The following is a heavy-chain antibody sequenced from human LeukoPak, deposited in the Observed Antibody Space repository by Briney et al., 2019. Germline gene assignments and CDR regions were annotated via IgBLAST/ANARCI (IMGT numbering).Heavy chain of an antibody. D-gene: IGHD1-26*01. J-gene: IGHJ4*02. Sequence: SETLSLTCTVSGASISSYYWTWIRQPAGXGLEWIXRIYASGTTNYNPPLKSRVTMSVDTSKNQFSLKLSSVTAADTAVYYCATYSGSYAYYVYWGQGTLVTVSS. V-gene: IGHV4-4*07. CDR2: IYASGTT. CDR1: GASISSYY. CDR3: ATYSGSYAYYVY.